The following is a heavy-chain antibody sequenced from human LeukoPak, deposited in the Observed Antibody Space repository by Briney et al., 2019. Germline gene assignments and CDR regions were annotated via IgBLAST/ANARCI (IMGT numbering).Heavy chain of an antibody. CDR2: ISSSGSTI. J-gene: IGHJ4*02. Sequence: GGSLRISCAASGFTFSSCEMNWGGQAALHVLHWVSYISSSGSTIYYADSVKGRFTISRDNAKNSLYLQMNSLRAEDTAVYYCARDLDGDLRFDYWGQGTLVTVSS. CDR3: ARDLDGDLRFDY. CDR1: GFTFSSCE. V-gene: IGHV3-48*03. D-gene: IGHD4-17*01.